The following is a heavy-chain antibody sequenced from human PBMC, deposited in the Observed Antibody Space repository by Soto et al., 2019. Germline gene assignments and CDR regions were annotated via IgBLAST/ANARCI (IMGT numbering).Heavy chain of an antibody. V-gene: IGHV2-5*02. CDR2: IYWDDDK. J-gene: IGHJ6*02. CDR3: AHSDGEYTGGLKYYYYYGMDV. CDR1: GFSLSTSGEG. D-gene: IGHD3-16*01. Sequence: STLVNPTQTLTLTCTFSGFSLSTSGEGVGWIRQPPGQALEWLALIYWDDDKRYSPSLKSRLTITNDTSKNQVVLTMTNMDPVDTATYYCAHSDGEYTGGLKYYYYYGMDVWGQGTTVTVSS.